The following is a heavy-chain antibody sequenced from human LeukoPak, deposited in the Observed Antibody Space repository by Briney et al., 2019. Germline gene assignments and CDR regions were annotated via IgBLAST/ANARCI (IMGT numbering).Heavy chain of an antibody. Sequence: HPGGSLRLSCAASGFDFSNYWMSWVRQAPGKGLEWVANIKQDGSEKYYVDSVKGRFTISRDNAKNSLYMQMNSLRAEDTAVYFCARDRWGYSYGGDWGQGTLVTVSS. CDR2: IKQDGSEK. D-gene: IGHD5-18*01. J-gene: IGHJ4*02. V-gene: IGHV3-7*01. CDR1: GFDFSNYW. CDR3: ARDRWGYSYGGD.